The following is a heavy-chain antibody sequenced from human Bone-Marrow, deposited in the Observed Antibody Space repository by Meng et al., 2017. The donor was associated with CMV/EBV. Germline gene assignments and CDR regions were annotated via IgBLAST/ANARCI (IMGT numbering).Heavy chain of an antibody. D-gene: IGHD6-13*01. CDR3: ASQAAATIAGFDY. Sequence: SETLPLTCTLSGGPISSYYWNWIRQTPGKGLEWMGYVYYTGTTKYNPSLKSRVTISLDTSKNQFSLKLSSVTAADTAVYYCASQAAATIAGFDYWGQGTLVTVSS. J-gene: IGHJ4*02. V-gene: IGHV4-59*01. CDR2: VYYTGTT. CDR1: GGPISSYY.